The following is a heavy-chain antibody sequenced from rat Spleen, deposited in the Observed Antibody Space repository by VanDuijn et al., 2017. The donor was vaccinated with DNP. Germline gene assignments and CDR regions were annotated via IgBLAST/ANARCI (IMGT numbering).Heavy chain of an antibody. CDR3: ARDNYVTSGAMDA. D-gene: IGHD1-11*01. J-gene: IGHJ4*01. CDR1: GFIFNDYA. V-gene: IGHV5-17*01. Sequence: EVQLVESGGDLVQPGRSLKLSCVASGFIFNDYALAWVRKAPKKGLAWVATISYDGLKPYYRDSLKGRFTISRDDAKSALYLQMASLRSQDTATYYCARDNYVTSGAMDAWGQGTSVTVSS. CDR2: ISYDGLKP.